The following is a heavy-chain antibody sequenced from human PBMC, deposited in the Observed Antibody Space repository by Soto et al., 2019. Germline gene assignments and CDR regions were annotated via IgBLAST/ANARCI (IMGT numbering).Heavy chain of an antibody. Sequence: EVQLLESGGGLVQPGGSLRLSCTASGFTFSSYAMSWVRQAPGKGLEWVSAISGSGGSTYYADSVKGRFTISRDNSKNTLYLQMNSLRAEDTAVYYCAKDPYYYDSLNWFDPWGQGTLVTVSS. D-gene: IGHD3-22*01. V-gene: IGHV3-23*01. CDR3: AKDPYYYDSLNWFDP. J-gene: IGHJ5*02. CDR2: ISGSGGST. CDR1: GFTFSSYA.